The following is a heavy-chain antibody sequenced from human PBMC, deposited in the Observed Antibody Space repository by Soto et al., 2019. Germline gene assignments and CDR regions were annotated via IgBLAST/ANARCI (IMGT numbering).Heavy chain of an antibody. CDR3: ARVGSGSYYDFNWFDP. CDR1: GGSISAYY. D-gene: IGHD1-26*01. CDR2: IYYSGST. Sequence: PSETLSLTCTFSGGSISAYYWSWIRQPPGKGLEWIGHIYYSGSTNYSPSLKSRVTISIDTSKRQFSLKLRSVTAADTAVYYCARVGSGSYYDFNWFDPWGQGKGGTVSS. J-gene: IGHJ5*02. V-gene: IGHV4-59*01.